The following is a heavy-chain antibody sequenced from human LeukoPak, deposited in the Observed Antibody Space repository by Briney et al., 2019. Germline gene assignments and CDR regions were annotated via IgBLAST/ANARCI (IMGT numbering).Heavy chain of an antibody. Sequence: GGSLRLSCAASGFTFSSYWMHWVRQAPGKGLVGVSRINGDGGSTTYADSVKGRFTISRDNAKNTLYLQMNSLRAEDTAVCYCARDRATAMFDYWAQGTLVTVSS. CDR2: INGDGGST. J-gene: IGHJ4*02. V-gene: IGHV3-74*01. CDR3: ARDRATAMFDY. D-gene: IGHD5-18*01. CDR1: GFTFSSYW.